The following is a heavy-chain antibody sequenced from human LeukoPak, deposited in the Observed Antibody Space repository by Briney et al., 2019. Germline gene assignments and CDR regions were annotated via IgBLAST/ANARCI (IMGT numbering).Heavy chain of an antibody. Sequence: QPGGSLRLSCAASGFTFSSYWMSWVRQAPGKGLEWVANIKQDGSEKYYVDSVKGRFTISRDNAKNSLYLQMNSLRAEDTAVYYCASGSGYCSGGSCSDYWGQGTLVTVSS. CDR2: IKQDGSEK. J-gene: IGHJ4*02. V-gene: IGHV3-7*01. D-gene: IGHD2-15*01. CDR3: ASGSGYCSGGSCSDY. CDR1: GFTFSSYW.